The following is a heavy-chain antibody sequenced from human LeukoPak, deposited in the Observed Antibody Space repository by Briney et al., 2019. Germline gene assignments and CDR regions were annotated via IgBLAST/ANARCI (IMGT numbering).Heavy chain of an antibody. Sequence: GSSVKVSCKASGGTFSSYTISWVRQAPGQGLEWMGRIIPILGIANYAQKFQGRVTITADKSTSTAYMELSSLRSEDTAVYYCARAAWRYGDYVPLLDYWGQGTLVTVSS. D-gene: IGHD4-17*01. CDR3: ARAAWRYGDYVPLLDY. J-gene: IGHJ4*02. CDR2: IIPILGIA. CDR1: GGTFSSYT. V-gene: IGHV1-69*02.